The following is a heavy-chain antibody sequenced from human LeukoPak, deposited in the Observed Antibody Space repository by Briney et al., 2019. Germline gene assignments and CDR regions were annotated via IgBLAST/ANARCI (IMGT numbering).Heavy chain of an antibody. CDR1: VVSISSYY. D-gene: IGHD3-10*01. Sequence: SETLSLTCTVSVVSISSYYWSWIRQPAGKGLEWIGRIHTSGSTKYNPSLKSRVTMSVDTSKNQFSLKLSSVTAADTAVYYCARDAYYYGSESYFFDYWGQGTLVTVSS. V-gene: IGHV4-4*07. CDR3: ARDAYYYGSESYFFDY. J-gene: IGHJ4*02. CDR2: IHTSGST.